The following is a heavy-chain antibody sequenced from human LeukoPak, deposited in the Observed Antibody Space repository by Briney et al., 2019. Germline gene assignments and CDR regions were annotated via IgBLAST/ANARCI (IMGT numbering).Heavy chain of an antibody. Sequence: SETLSLTCTVSGGSLSGYYWSWIRQPPGKGLEWIGYIYYGGTTNYNPSLQSRLTISVDTSKSQFSLKLSSVTAADTAVYYCARRYCSGGSCPIDYWGQGTLVTVSS. CDR3: ARRYCSGGSCPIDY. CDR1: GGSLSGYY. J-gene: IGHJ4*02. V-gene: IGHV4-59*01. D-gene: IGHD2-15*01. CDR2: IYYGGTT.